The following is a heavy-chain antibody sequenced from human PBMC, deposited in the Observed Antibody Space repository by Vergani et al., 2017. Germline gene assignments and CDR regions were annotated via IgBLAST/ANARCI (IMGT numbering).Heavy chain of an antibody. CDR2: INPISGGT. Sequence: QVQLVQSGAEVKKPGASVKVSCKASGYTFTGYYMHWVRQAPGQGLEWMGWINPISGGTNYAQKFQGRVTMTRDTSISTAYMELSRLRSDDTAVYYCARVSPYSRDYWGQGTLVTVSS. CDR3: ARVSPYSRDY. CDR1: GYTFTGYY. V-gene: IGHV1-2*02. D-gene: IGHD6-13*01. J-gene: IGHJ4*02.